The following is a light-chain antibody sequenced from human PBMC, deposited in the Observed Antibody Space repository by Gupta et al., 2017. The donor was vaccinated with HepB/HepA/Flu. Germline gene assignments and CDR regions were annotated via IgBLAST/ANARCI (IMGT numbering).Light chain of an antibody. CDR3: AAWDNSLSGYV. CDR1: SSNVGRDN. Sequence: QSVLTQPPSASGTVGHRVTISCSRSSSNVGRDNVYWYQQLPGTAPKLLIYNDDQRPSGVPDRFSGSKSGTSASLAISGLRSDDEADYYCAAWDNSLSGYVFGTGTWVTVL. V-gene: IGLV1-47*02. CDR2: NDD. J-gene: IGLJ1*01.